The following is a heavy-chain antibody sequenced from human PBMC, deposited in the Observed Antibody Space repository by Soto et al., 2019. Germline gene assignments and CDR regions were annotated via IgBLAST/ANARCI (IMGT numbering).Heavy chain of an antibody. CDR2: IRSKAYNYAT. CDR1: GFTFSGSA. D-gene: IGHD4-17*01. CDR3: AFRQGTAVHGDLSRVYYGLDV. J-gene: IGHJ6*02. V-gene: IGHV3-73*02. Sequence: EVQLVESGGGLVQPGGSLKLSCAASGFTFSGSAMHWVRQASGKGLEWVGRIRSKAYNYATAYAAPGKGRFTIFRDDSKSPAHLQMNRLKTEDAAVYYCAFRQGTAVHGDLSRVYYGLDVWGQGTTVTVSS.